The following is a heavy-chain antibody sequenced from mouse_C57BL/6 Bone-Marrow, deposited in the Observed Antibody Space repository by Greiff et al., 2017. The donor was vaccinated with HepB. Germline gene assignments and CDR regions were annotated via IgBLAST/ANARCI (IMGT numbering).Heavy chain of an antibody. CDR3: ARWGGRNYAMDY. CDR1: GFTFSDYG. J-gene: IGHJ4*01. CDR2: ISSGSSTI. D-gene: IGHD3-3*01. Sequence: VQLQQSGGGLVKPGGSLKLSCAASGFTFSDYGMHWVRQAPEKGLEWVAYISSGSSTIYYADTVKGRFTISRDNAKNTLFLQMTSLRSEETAMYYCARWGGRNYAMDYWGQGTSVTVSS. V-gene: IGHV5-17*01.